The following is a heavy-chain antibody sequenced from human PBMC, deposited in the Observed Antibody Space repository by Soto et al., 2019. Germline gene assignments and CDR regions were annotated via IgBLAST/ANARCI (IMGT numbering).Heavy chain of an antibody. CDR2: IWYDGSNK. CDR3: ARDYGIAGGGKRGLGMAD. J-gene: IGHJ6*01. V-gene: IGHV3-33*01. Sequence: GGSVRLSCAASGFTFSSYGMHWVRQAPGKGLEWVAVIWYDGSNKYYADSVKGRFTISRDNSKNTLYLQMNSLRAEDTAVYYCARDYGIAGGGKRGLGMADLGQGTSENVSS. CDR1: GFTFSSYG. D-gene: IGHD6-19*01.